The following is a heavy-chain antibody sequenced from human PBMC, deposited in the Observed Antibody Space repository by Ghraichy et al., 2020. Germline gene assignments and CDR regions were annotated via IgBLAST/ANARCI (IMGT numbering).Heavy chain of an antibody. Sequence: GGSLRLSCAASGFTFSSYGMHWVRQAPGKGLEWVAVISYDGSDKYYADSVKGRFTISRDNSKNTLYLQMNSLRAEDTAVYYCAKVGGSGSYWGNYFECWGQGALVTVSS. J-gene: IGHJ4*02. CDR2: ISYDGSDK. CDR3: AKVGGSGSYWGNYFEC. V-gene: IGHV3-30*18. CDR1: GFTFSSYG. D-gene: IGHD3-10*01.